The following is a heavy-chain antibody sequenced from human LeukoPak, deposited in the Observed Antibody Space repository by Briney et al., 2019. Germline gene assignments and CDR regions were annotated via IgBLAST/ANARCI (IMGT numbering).Heavy chain of an antibody. CDR1: GGSVSSYF. CDR3: ARYRGNSNSGFDP. Sequence: SETLSLTCNVSGGSVSSYFWGWIRQPAGKGLEWIGRIYRGSTKYNPSLKSRGTTSVDTSKNQFSLKLTSVTAADTAVYYCARYRGNSNSGFDPWGQGTLVTVSS. CDR2: IYRGST. D-gene: IGHD4-23*01. J-gene: IGHJ5*02. V-gene: IGHV4-4*07.